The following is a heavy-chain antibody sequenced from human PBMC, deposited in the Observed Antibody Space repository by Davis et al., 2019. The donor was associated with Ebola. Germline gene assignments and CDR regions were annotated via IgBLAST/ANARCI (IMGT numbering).Heavy chain of an antibody. CDR2: IIPIFGTA. CDR1: GGTFSSYA. V-gene: IGHV1-69*13. D-gene: IGHD3-10*01. Sequence: AASVKVSCKASGGTFSSYAISWVRQAPGQGLEWMGGIIPIFGTANYAQKFQGRVTITADESTSTAYMELSSLRSEDTAVYYCARERAYYYGSGSLVYGMDVWGQGTTVTVSS. CDR3: ARERAYYYGSGSLVYGMDV. J-gene: IGHJ6*02.